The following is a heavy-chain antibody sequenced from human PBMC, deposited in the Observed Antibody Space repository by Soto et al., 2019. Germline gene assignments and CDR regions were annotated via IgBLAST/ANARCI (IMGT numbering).Heavy chain of an antibody. V-gene: IGHV4-61*01. Sequence: SETLSLTCTVSGDSVTSGPYYWSWIRQPPGKGLEWIGYIYYSGTTNYNSSLKSRVTISVDTSKNQFSLILRSVTAADTAVYYCARDPLLWSGDLNSYFYYGMDVWGQGTTVTVSS. CDR1: GDSVTSGPYY. J-gene: IGHJ6*02. CDR2: IYYSGTT. CDR3: ARDPLLWSGDLNSYFYYGMDV. D-gene: IGHD3-10*01.